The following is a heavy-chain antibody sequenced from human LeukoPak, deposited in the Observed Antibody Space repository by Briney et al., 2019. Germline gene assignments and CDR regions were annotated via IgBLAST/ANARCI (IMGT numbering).Heavy chain of an antibody. CDR2: INHSGST. D-gene: IGHD5-18*01. CDR3: ARKGYSYGFFNY. CDR1: GGSFSGYY. J-gene: IGHJ4*02. V-gene: IGHV4-34*01. Sequence: SETLSLTCAVYGGSFSGYYWSWIRQPPGKGLEWIGEINHSGSTNSNPSLKSRVTISVDTSKSQFSLRLSSVTAADTAVYYCARKGYSYGFFNYWGQGTLVTVSS.